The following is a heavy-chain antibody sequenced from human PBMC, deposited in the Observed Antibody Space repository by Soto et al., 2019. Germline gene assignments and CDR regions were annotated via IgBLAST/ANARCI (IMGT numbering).Heavy chain of an antibody. Sequence: GGSLRLSCAASGFTFSSYAMSWVRQAPGKGLEWVSAISGSGGSTYYADSVKGRLTISRDNSKNTLYLQMNSLRAEDTAVYYCAKPNDMVRGVIDAFDIWGQGTMVTVSS. CDR3: AKPNDMVRGVIDAFDI. V-gene: IGHV3-23*01. D-gene: IGHD3-10*01. CDR1: GFTFSSYA. CDR2: ISGSGGST. J-gene: IGHJ3*02.